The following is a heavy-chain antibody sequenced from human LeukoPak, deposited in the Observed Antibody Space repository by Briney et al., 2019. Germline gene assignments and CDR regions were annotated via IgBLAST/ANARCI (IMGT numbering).Heavy chain of an antibody. Sequence: ASVKVSCKASGYTFTSYDINWVRQATGQGLEWMGWMNPNSGNTGYAQKFQGRVTMTRNTSISTAYMELSSLRSEDTAVYYCARDVARITMIVVAPFDYWGQGTLVTVSS. D-gene: IGHD3-22*01. J-gene: IGHJ4*02. V-gene: IGHV1-8*01. CDR1: GYTFTSYD. CDR3: ARDVARITMIVVAPFDY. CDR2: MNPNSGNT.